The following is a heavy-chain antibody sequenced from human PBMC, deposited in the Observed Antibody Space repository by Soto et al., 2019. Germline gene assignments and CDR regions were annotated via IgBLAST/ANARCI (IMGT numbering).Heavy chain of an antibody. CDR3: ARAHYDFWSGYSDY. J-gene: IGHJ4*02. CDR2: ISYDGSNK. CDR1: GFTFSSYA. D-gene: IGHD3-3*01. V-gene: IGHV3-30-3*01. Sequence: GGSLRLSCAASGFTFSSYAMHWVRQAPGKGLEWVAVISYDGSNKYYADSVKGRFTISRDNSKNTLYLQMNSLRAEDTAVYYCARAHYDFWSGYSDYWGQGTLVTVSS.